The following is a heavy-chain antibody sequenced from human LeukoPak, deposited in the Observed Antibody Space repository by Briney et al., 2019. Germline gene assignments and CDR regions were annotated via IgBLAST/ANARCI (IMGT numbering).Heavy chain of an antibody. J-gene: IGHJ4*02. CDR1: GVSFSGYY. Sequence: SETLSLTCAVYGVSFSGYYWSWIRQPPGKGLEWIGEINHSGSTNYNPSLKGRVTISVDTSKNQFSLKLSSVTAADTAVYYCARGRLGYFDYWGQGTLVTVSS. CDR2: INHSGST. CDR3: ARGRLGYFDY. V-gene: IGHV4-34*01. D-gene: IGHD7-27*01.